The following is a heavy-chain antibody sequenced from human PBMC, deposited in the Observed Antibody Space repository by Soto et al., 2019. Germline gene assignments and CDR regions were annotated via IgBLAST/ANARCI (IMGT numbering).Heavy chain of an antibody. CDR1: GGSISSYY. Sequence: PSETLSLTCTVSGGSISSYYWSWTRQPPGKGLEWIGYIYYSGSTYYNPSLKSRVTISVDTSKNQFSLKLSSVTAADTAVYYCAREVTYSSSWYAFDIWGQGTMVTVSS. CDR2: IYYSGST. V-gene: IGHV4-59*12. CDR3: AREVTYSSSWYAFDI. D-gene: IGHD6-13*01. J-gene: IGHJ3*02.